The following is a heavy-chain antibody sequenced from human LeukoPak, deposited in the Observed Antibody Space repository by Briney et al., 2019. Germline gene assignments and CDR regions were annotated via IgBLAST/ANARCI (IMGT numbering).Heavy chain of an antibody. J-gene: IGHJ4*02. CDR2: IYHDGST. Sequence: PSETLSLTCSVSGYSVSRDYYGGGIRQPPGKGREWIGNIYHDGSTYYNPSLKSRVTISVDTSKNQFSLKLSSVTAADTAVYYCAREGVITIVRGVNFGYWGQGTLVSVSS. CDR1: GYSVSRDYY. CDR3: AREGVITIVRGVNFGY. D-gene: IGHD3-10*01. V-gene: IGHV4-38-2*02.